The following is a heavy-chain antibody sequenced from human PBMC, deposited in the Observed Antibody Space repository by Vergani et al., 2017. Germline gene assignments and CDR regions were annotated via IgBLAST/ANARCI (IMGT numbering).Heavy chain of an antibody. CDR2: ISGSGDST. CDR3: AKGVSASKYFYYDMDV. Sequence: EVQLLESGGGLAQPGGSLRLSCAASGFTFSSYAMTWVRQAPGKGLEWVSTISGSGDSTYYADSVKGRFTISRDNSKNTLDLQMNSLRAEDTAVYYCAKGVSASKYFYYDMDVWGQGTTVTVSS. CDR1: GFTFSSYA. J-gene: IGHJ6*02. V-gene: IGHV3-23*01.